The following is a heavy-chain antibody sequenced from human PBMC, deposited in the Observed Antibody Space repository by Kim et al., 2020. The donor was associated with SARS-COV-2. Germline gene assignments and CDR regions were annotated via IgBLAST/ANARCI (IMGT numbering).Heavy chain of an antibody. Sequence: GGSLRLSCAASGFTFSSYSMNWVRQAPGKGLEWVSSISSSSSYIYYADSVKGRFTISRDNAKNSLYLQMNSLRAEDTAVYYCARGISFGELFPRYGMDVWGQGTTVTVSS. V-gene: IGHV3-21*01. CDR3: ARGISFGELFPRYGMDV. CDR2: ISSSSSYI. D-gene: IGHD3-10*01. J-gene: IGHJ6*02. CDR1: GFTFSSYS.